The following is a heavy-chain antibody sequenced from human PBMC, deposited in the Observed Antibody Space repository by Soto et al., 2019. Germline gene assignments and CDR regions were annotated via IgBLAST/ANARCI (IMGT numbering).Heavy chain of an antibody. CDR3: AKGDARNGYFDL. J-gene: IGHJ2*01. D-gene: IGHD1-1*01. Sequence: QVQLVESGGGVVQPGRSLRLSCAASGFTFSSYGMHWVRQAPGKGLEWVAVIWYDGSNKYYADSVKGRFTISRDNSKNTLYRHMNSLRAEDTAVYYCAKGDARNGYFDLWGRGTLVTVAS. V-gene: IGHV3-33*06. CDR2: IWYDGSNK. CDR1: GFTFSSYG.